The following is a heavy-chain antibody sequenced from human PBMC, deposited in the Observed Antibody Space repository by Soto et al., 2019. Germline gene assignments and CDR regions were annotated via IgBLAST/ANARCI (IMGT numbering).Heavy chain of an antibody. Sequence: QVQLVQSGAEVKKPGASVKVSCKASGYTFTGYYMHWVRQAPGQGLEWMGWINPNSGGTNYAQKFQGWVTMTRDTSISTAYMELSRLRSDDTAVYYCARAVTERTKYGSETRFDYWGQGTLVTVSS. CDR3: ARAVTERTKYGSETRFDY. V-gene: IGHV1-2*04. J-gene: IGHJ4*02. CDR1: GYTFTGYY. CDR2: INPNSGGT. D-gene: IGHD3-10*01.